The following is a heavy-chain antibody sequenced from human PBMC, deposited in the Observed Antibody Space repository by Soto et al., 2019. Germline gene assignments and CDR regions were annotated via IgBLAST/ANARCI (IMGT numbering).Heavy chain of an antibody. J-gene: IGHJ2*01. V-gene: IGHV3-23*01. CDR2: ISSTGSST. CDR1: GFSFSNNG. D-gene: IGHD2-15*01. CDR3: ARDRGYCSDDTCYWCFDL. Sequence: GGSLRLSCAASGFSFSNNGISWVRQAPGKGLEWVSTISSTGSSTYYADSVKGRFTISRDNSKNTISVQMNSLRAEDTALYYCARDRGYCSDDTCYWCFDLWGRGTLVTVSS.